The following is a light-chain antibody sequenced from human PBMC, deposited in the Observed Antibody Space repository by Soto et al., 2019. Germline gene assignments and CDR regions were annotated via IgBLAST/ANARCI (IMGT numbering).Light chain of an antibody. V-gene: IGLV3-21*04. J-gene: IGLJ3*02. CDR1: NIGSKS. CDR2: YDS. Sequence: SYVLTQPPSVSVAPGKTARITCGGNNIGSKSVHWYQQKPGQAPVLVIYYDSDRPSGIPERFSRSNSGNTATLTISRVEAGDEADYYCQVWDSSSDHPAFGGGTKLTVL. CDR3: QVWDSSSDHPA.